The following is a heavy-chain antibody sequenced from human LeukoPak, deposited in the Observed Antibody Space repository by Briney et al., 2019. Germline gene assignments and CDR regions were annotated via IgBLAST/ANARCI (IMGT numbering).Heavy chain of an antibody. D-gene: IGHD3-9*01. Sequence: GGSLRLSCTGSGFIFSRYAVSWVSQAPGKGLEWVSPISKNTVDTYYADSVKGRLTISRDSSKNTVYLQMNSLRAEDTAVYYCVRDMEPLRYFDTWGQGTLVTVSS. CDR2: ISKNTVDT. J-gene: IGHJ4*02. V-gene: IGHV3-23*01. CDR3: VRDMEPLRYFDT. CDR1: GFIFSRYA.